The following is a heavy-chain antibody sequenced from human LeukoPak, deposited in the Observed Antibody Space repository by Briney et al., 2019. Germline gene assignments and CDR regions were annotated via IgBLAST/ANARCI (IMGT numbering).Heavy chain of an antibody. CDR1: GFSFSNYA. J-gene: IGHJ2*01. D-gene: IGHD6-19*01. CDR3: AKIHATGWYDWFFDL. CDR2: ISKDGGNT. Sequence: GGSLRLSCAASGFSFSNYAMHWVRQAPGKGLEWVALISKDGGNTHYADSVKGRFTVSRDDSKNTLYLQMNSVRSDDTAVYHCAKIHATGWYDWFFDLWGRGSQVTVSS. V-gene: IGHV3-30-3*02.